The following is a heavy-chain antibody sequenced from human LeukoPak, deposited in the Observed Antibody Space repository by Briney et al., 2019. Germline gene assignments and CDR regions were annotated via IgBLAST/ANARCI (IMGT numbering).Heavy chain of an antibody. V-gene: IGHV1-8*01. CDR3: VRIDYSKSFDI. Sequence: GASVKVSCKASGYTFTNFDINWVRQATGQGLEWMGWMNPKTGNTGSAQKLQGRVTITRNTSISTAYMELSSLRSEDTAVYYCVRIDYSKSFDIWGQGTMVTVSS. CDR1: GYTFTNFD. D-gene: IGHD4-11*01. J-gene: IGHJ3*02. CDR2: MNPKTGNT.